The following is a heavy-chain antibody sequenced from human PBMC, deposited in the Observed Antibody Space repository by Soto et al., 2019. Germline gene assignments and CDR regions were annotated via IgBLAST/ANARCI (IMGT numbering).Heavy chain of an antibody. CDR1: GFTFSGFA. CDR2: ITGSGGST. V-gene: IGHV3-23*01. J-gene: IGHJ4*02. CDR3: AKGSSSSRPYYFDY. Sequence: EVQLLASGGGLAQPGGSLRLSCAASGFTFSGFAMSWVPQAPGKGLEWVSAITGSGGSTYHADSVKGRFTISRDNSKNTLYLEMNSLRADDTAVYYCAKGSSSSRPYYFDYWGQGTLATVSS. D-gene: IGHD6-6*01.